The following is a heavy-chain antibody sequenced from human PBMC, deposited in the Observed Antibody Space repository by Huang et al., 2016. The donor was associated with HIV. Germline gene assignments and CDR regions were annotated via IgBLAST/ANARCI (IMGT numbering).Heavy chain of an antibody. CDR3: ARHREGPVAYYSGWGSHLNYMDV. J-gene: IGHJ6*03. Sequence: QLLLQESGPGLVKPSEALALTCAVSGGSIRSSDYHWGWIRQPPGKGLEWMGSIYYKGSTHYRPSLKSRVTIAVDPSKNLFFLNLTSMTAADTAVYYCARHREGPVAYYSGWGSHLNYMDVWGRGRTVVVSS. D-gene: IGHD3-10*01. V-gene: IGHV4-39*01. CDR1: GGSIRSSDYH. CDR2: IYYKGST.